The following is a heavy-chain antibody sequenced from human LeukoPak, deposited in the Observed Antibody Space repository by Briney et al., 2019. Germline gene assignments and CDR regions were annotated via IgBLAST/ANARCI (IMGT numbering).Heavy chain of an antibody. CDR3: ASATGYSPSMDV. D-gene: IGHD3-9*01. Sequence: ASVKVSXKASGYTFTGYYMHWVRQATGQGLEWMGWMNPNSGNTGYAQKFQGRVTMTRNTSISTAYMELSSLRSEDTAVYYCASATGYSPSMDVWGKGTTVTVSS. CDR1: GYTFTGYY. V-gene: IGHV1-8*02. CDR2: MNPNSGNT. J-gene: IGHJ6*03.